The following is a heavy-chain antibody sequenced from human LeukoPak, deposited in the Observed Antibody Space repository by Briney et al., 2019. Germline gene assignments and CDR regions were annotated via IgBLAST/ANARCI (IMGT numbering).Heavy chain of an antibody. CDR3: AKDRSTYSYGYADFDY. CDR2: IRYDGSNK. J-gene: IGHJ4*02. V-gene: IGHV3-30*02. Sequence: PGVSLRLSCAASGFTFSSYGMHWVRQAPGKGLEWVAFIRYDGSNKYYADSVKGRFTISRDNSRNTLYLQMNSLRAEDTAVYYCAKDRSTYSYGYADFDYWGQGTLVTVSS. CDR1: GFTFSSYG. D-gene: IGHD5-18*01.